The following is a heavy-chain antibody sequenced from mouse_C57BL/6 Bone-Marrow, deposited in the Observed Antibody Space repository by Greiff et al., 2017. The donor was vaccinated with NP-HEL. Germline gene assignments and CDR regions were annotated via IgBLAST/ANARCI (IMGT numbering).Heavy chain of an antibody. J-gene: IGHJ4*01. CDR1: GYTFTSYG. CDR3: ARLGVYYGNYGGYYAMDY. V-gene: IGHV1-81*01. D-gene: IGHD2-1*01. CDR2: IYPRSGNT. Sequence: VQLVESGAELARPGASVKLSCKASGYTFTSYGISWVKQRTGQGLEWIGEIYPRSGNTYYNEKFKGKATLTADKSSSTAYMELRSLTSEDSAVYFCARLGVYYGNYGGYYAMDYWGQGTSVTVSS.